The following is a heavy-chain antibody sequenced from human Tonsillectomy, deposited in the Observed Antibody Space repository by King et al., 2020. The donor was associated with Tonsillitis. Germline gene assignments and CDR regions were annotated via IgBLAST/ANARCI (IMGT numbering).Heavy chain of an antibody. Sequence: QLQESGPGLVKPSETLSLTCTVSGGSTSSYYCSWIRQPPGKGLEWIGYIYYSGSTNYNPSLKSRVTISVDTSKNQFSLKLSSVTAADTAVYYCATMRTATDAFDIWGQGTMVTVSS. V-gene: IGHV4-59*01. CDR1: GGSTSSYY. CDR3: ATMRTATDAFDI. CDR2: IYYSGST. J-gene: IGHJ3*02.